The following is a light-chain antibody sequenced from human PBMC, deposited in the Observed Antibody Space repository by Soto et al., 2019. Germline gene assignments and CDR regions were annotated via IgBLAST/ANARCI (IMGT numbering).Light chain of an antibody. V-gene: IGKV3-15*01. CDR1: QSVSSK. J-gene: IGKJ5*01. Sequence: EIVLTQSRVALSLSPGERATLSCRASQSVSSKLAWYQQKPGQAPRLLIYDTSTRATGIPARFSGSGSGTEFTLTISSLQPEDLGVYYCKQYSQWPPFTFGQGTRLEIK. CDR3: KQYSQWPPFT. CDR2: DTS.